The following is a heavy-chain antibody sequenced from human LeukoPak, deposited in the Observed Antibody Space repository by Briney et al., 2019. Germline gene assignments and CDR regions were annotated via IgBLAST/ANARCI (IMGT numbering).Heavy chain of an antibody. CDR2: ISSSSSYI. Sequence: PGGSLRLSCAASGFTFSSYSMNWVRQAPGKGLEWVLSISSSSSYIYYADSVKGRLTISRDNAKNSLYLQMNSLRAEDTAVYYCAREGAGVPDYWGQGTLVTVSS. D-gene: IGHD6-19*01. CDR1: GFTFSSYS. J-gene: IGHJ4*02. CDR3: AREGAGVPDY. V-gene: IGHV3-21*01.